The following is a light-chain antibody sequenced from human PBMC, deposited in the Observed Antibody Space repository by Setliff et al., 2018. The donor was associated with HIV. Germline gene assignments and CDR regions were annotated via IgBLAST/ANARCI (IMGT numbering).Light chain of an antibody. Sequence: SYELTQPVSASVATGKTARITCGGNNIGSKTVHWYQQKPGQAPVLVIYDDGDRPSGIPERFSGSNSGTTATLTISRVEAGDEADYYCQVWDSRSDHFVFGTGTKVTVL. CDR1: NIGSKT. CDR2: DDG. J-gene: IGLJ1*01. V-gene: IGLV3-21*03. CDR3: QVWDSRSDHFV.